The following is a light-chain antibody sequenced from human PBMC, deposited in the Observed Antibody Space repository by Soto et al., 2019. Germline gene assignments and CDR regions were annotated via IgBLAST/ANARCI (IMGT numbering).Light chain of an antibody. CDR2: EVS. CDR3: ASFTSASNKV. J-gene: IGLJ1*01. V-gene: IGLV2-14*01. CDR1: SSDVGGYNY. Sequence: QSLLTHPGSVCWSPGHSITISCNGSSSDVGGYNYVSWYQQHPGKVPKLMIYEVSNRPSGVSNRFSGSKSGNTASLTISGLRAEEEADYFCASFTSASNKVLGPGTKVTVL.